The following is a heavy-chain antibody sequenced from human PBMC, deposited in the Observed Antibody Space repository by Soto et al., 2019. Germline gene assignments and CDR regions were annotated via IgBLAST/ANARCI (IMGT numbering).Heavy chain of an antibody. CDR2: IYPGDSDT. CDR3: ATNRNYIAFLPDI. D-gene: IGHD1-7*01. Sequence: GESLKLSCKGSGYSFTRYWIGWVRQMPGKGLEWMGIIYPGDSDTRYSPSFQGQVTISADKSISTAYLQMNSLKTDDTALYFCATNRNYIAFLPDIWGQGTLVTVSS. J-gene: IGHJ3*02. CDR1: GYSFTRYW. V-gene: IGHV5-51*01.